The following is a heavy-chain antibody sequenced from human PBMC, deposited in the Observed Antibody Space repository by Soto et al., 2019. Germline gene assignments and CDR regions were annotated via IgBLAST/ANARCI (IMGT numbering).Heavy chain of an antibody. CDR1: GGSISSNSYY. Sequence: PSETLSLTCTVSGGSISSNSYYWGWLRQPPGKGLEWIGSIYYSGSTYYNPSLKSRVTISAYTSTNQFSLKLSSVTAAVTAVYYCARHHYEQQLNWFDPWGQGTLVTVSS. CDR2: IYYSGST. CDR3: ARHHYEQQLNWFDP. J-gene: IGHJ5*02. D-gene: IGHD6-13*01. V-gene: IGHV4-39*01.